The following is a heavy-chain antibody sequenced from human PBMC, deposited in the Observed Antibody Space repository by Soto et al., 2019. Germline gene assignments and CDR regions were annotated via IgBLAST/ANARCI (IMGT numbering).Heavy chain of an antibody. CDR2: IHSDGST. D-gene: IGHD6-19*01. V-gene: IGHV3-53*01. J-gene: IGHJ4*02. CDR3: ARGASGPLDY. CDR1: GFTVSDS. Sequence: GGSLRLSCSVAGFTVSDSMSWVRQAPGKGLECVSFIHSDGSTHYTDSVRGRFTISRDNSKNTLYLQMDRLRVDDTAVYFCARGASGPLDYWGQGTLVTVSS.